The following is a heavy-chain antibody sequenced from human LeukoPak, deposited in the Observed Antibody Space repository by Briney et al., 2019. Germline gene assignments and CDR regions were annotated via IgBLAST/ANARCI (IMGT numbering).Heavy chain of an antibody. CDR2: INPNSGGT. D-gene: IGHD4-17*01. CDR3: ARDLRKTMTTVTREYFQH. CDR1: GYTFTGYY. J-gene: IGHJ1*01. Sequence: GASVKVSCKASGYTFTGYYMHWVRQAPGQGLEWMGWINPNSGGTNYAQKFQGRVTMTRDPSISTAYMELSRLRSDDTAVYYCARDLRKTMTTVTREYFQHWGQGTLVTVSS. V-gene: IGHV1-2*02.